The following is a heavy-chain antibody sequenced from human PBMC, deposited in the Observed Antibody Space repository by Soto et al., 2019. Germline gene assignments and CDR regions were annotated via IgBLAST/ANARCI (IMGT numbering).Heavy chain of an antibody. CDR1: GSDITTYY. CDR2: IYDTGST. J-gene: IGHJ5*02. D-gene: IGHD3-9*01. Sequence: ETLSLTCTVSGSDITTYYWSWLRQSPGKGLEWIGHIYDTGSTTYNPSLKSRVTISVDTSNKQFSLRLTSVTAADTAVYYCARCPIDHNWFDPWGQGTLVTVSS. CDR3: ARCPIDHNWFDP. V-gene: IGHV4-59*01.